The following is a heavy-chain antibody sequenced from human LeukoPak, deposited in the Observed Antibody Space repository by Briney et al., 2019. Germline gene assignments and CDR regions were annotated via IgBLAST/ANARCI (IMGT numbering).Heavy chain of an antibody. CDR3: AGGGFSGFDH. D-gene: IGHD4-23*01. J-gene: IGHJ4*02. V-gene: IGHV3-74*03. CDR1: QSTFYSYW. Sequence: GGSLRLSCAAAQSTFYSYWMHWVRLVPGKGLAWVSRVNSDGTSTTYADSVKGRFTVSRDNAQNTLYLQMDSLRVDDTRVYYCAGGGFSGFDHWGQGILVTVSS. CDR2: VNSDGTST.